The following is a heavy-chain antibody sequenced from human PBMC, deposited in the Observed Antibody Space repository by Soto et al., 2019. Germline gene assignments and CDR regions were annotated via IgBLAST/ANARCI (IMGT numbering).Heavy chain of an antibody. Sequence: PGGSLRLSCAASGFTFSSYAMSWVRQAPGKGLEWVSAISGSGGSTYYADSVKGRFTISRDNSKNTLYLQMNSLRAEDTAVYYCAKVPQRDYYYYMDVWGKGTTVTVSS. V-gene: IGHV3-23*01. CDR3: AKVPQRDYYYYMDV. CDR1: GFTFSSYA. J-gene: IGHJ6*03. CDR2: ISGSGGST.